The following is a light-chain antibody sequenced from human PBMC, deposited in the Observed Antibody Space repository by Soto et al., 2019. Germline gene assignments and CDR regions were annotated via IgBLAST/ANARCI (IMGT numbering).Light chain of an antibody. CDR2: KAS. CDR1: QSISSW. J-gene: IGKJ2*01. CDR3: QQYHRFSYT. Sequence: DIPMTQSPSTLSASVGDRVTITCRASQSISSWLAWYQQKPGKAPKLLIYKASSLESGVPSRFSGSGSGTEFTLTISSLQPDDFATYYCQQYHRFSYTFGQGTKLEI. V-gene: IGKV1-5*03.